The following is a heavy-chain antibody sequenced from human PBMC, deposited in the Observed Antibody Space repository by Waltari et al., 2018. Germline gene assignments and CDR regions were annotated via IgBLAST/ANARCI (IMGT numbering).Heavy chain of an antibody. CDR3: VRSGLGYCTSSTCYKNDD. V-gene: IGHV4-38-2*01. CDR1: GYLINRGYY. CDR2: INHGGIT. D-gene: IGHD2-2*02. Sequence: QVQLQESGPGLVRPSETLSLTGVVSGYLINRGYYWGWVRQTPGKGLQWIGSINHGGITYYNPSLKSRLTLSVDTSRNQFSLKLTSVTAADTAIYYCVRSGLGYCTSSTCYKNDDWGQGTLVTVSS. J-gene: IGHJ4*02.